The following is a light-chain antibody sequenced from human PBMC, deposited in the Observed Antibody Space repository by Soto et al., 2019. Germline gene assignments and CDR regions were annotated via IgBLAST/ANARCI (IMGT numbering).Light chain of an antibody. Sequence: QSVLAQPPSASGSPGQSVTISCTGTASDVGGYNYVSWFQHHPGNAPKLIIYEVTKWPSGVPDRFSGSKSGNTASLTVSGLQVEDEAEYYCCSYGGRVNLVFGGGTKLTVL. CDR3: CSYGGRVNLV. CDR2: EVT. V-gene: IGLV2-8*01. J-gene: IGLJ2*01. CDR1: ASDVGGYNY.